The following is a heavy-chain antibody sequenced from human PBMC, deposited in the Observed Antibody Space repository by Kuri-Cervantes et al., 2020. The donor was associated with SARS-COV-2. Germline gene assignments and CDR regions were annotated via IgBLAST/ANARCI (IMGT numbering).Heavy chain of an antibody. V-gene: IGHV3-30*03. Sequence: GGSLRLSCAASGFTFSSYVMHGVRQAPGKGLEWVAVISYDGSNKYYADSVKGRFTISRDNSKNTLYLQMNSLRAEDTAVYYCGYSYGTVNTGYYYGMDVWGQGTTVTVSS. J-gene: IGHJ6*02. CDR3: GYSYGTVNTGYYYGMDV. CDR2: ISYDGSNK. D-gene: IGHD5-18*01. CDR1: GFTFSSYV.